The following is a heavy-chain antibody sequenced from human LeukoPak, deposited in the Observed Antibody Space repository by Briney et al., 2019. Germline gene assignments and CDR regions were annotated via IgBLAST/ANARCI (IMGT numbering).Heavy chain of an antibody. J-gene: IGHJ4*02. V-gene: IGHV3-11*04. CDR3: ARTPESGSFDY. CDR2: ISSSGSTI. D-gene: IGHD1-26*01. CDR1: GFTFSDYY. Sequence: GGSLRLSCAASGFTFSDYYMSWIRQAPGKGLEWVSYISSSGSTIYYADSVKGRFTISRDNAKNSLYLQMNSLRGEDTAMYYCARTPESGSFDYWGQGTLVTVSS.